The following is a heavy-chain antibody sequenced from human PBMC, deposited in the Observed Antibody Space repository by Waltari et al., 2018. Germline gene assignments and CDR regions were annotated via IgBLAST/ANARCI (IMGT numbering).Heavy chain of an antibody. CDR2: INPNRGGT. J-gene: IGHJ4*02. CDR1: GYTFIGYY. D-gene: IGHD2-15*01. V-gene: IGHV1-2*02. CDR3: ARSVRSPVVSPFDY. Sequence: QVQLVQSGAEVKKPGASVKVSCKASGYTFIGYYMHWVRQAPGQGLEWMGWINPNRGGTNYAQRCQGRGTMTRDASISTAYMELSRLRSDDTAAYYCARSVRSPVVSPFDYWGQGTLVTVSS.